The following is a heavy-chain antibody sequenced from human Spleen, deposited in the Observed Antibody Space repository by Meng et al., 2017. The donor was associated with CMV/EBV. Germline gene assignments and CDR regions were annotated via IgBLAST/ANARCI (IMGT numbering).Heavy chain of an antibody. D-gene: IGHD6-19*01. Sequence: GESLKISCAASGFTFSSYEMNWVRQAPGKGLEWVSYISSSGSTIYYADSAKGRFTISRDNAKNSLYLQMNSLRAEDTAVYYCARERRGQWLVLNGMDVWGQGTTVTVSS. CDR2: ISSSGSTI. J-gene: IGHJ6*02. CDR1: GFTFSSYE. CDR3: ARERRGQWLVLNGMDV. V-gene: IGHV3-48*03.